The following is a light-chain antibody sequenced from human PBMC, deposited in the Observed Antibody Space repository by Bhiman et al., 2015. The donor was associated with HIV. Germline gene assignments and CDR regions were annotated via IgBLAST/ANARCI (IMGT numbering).Light chain of an antibody. Sequence: QSALTQPASVSGSPGQSITISCTGTSSDVGGYNYVSWYQQHPGKAPKLMIYDVSNRPSGVSNRFSGSKSGTSATLGITGLQTGDEGDYYCGTWDRSLSAGGVFGTGTKVTVL. V-gene: IGLV2-14*03. CDR2: DVS. CDR3: GTWDRSLSAGGV. CDR1: SSDVGGYNY. J-gene: IGLJ1*01.